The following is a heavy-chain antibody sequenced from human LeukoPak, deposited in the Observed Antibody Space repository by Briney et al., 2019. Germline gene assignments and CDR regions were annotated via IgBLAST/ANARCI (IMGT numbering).Heavy chain of an antibody. CDR3: ARVGYCSSTSCPYYYYMDV. V-gene: IGHV4-61*02. D-gene: IGHD2-2*01. J-gene: IGHJ6*03. Sequence: SETLSLTCTVSGGSISSGSYYWSWIRQPAGKGLEWIGRIYTSGSTNYNPSLKSRVTISVDTSKSQFSLKLSSVTAADTAVYYCARVGYCSSTSCPYYYYMDVWGKGTTVTVSS. CDR1: GGSISSGSYY. CDR2: IYTSGST.